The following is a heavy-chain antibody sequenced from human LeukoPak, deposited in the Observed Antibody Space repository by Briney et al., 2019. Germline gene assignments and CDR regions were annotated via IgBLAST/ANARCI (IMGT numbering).Heavy chain of an antibody. D-gene: IGHD5-12*01. CDR1: GFTFSSYA. CDR2: ISYDGSNK. CDR3: ARAGGSRYGYAFDV. V-gene: IGHV3-30-3*01. Sequence: GGSLRLSCAASGFTFSSYAMHWVRQAPGKGLEWVAVISYDGSNKYYADSVKGRFTISRDNSENTLYLQMNSLRVEDTALFYCARAGGSRYGYAFDVWGQGTLVTVSS. J-gene: IGHJ3*01.